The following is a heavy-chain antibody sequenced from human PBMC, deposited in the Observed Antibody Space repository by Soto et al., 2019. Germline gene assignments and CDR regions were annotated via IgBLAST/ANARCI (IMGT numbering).Heavy chain of an antibody. CDR2: IKQDGSQI. D-gene: IGHD2-2*01. V-gene: IGHV3-7*01. J-gene: IGHJ6*03. CDR1: EFSFSTYW. Sequence: GGSLRLSCAASEFSFSTYWMSWVRQAPGKGLEWVANIKQDGSQIYYVDSVKGRFTISRDNAKNSLYLQMNSLRVEDTAVYYCARVVEPAGYYYYMDVWGKGTTVTVSS. CDR3: ARVVEPAGYYYYMDV.